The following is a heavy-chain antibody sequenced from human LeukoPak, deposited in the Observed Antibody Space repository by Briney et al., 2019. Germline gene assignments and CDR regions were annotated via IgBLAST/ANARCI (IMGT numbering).Heavy chain of an antibody. CDR2: IYYSGST. J-gene: IGHJ4*02. D-gene: IGHD3-22*01. V-gene: IGHV4-34*01. Sequence: SETLSLTCAVYAGSFSGYYWSWIRQPPGKGLEWIGSIYYSGSTYYNPSLKSRVTISVDTSKNQFSLKLSSVTAADTAVYYCAIDLYYYDSSGQGPEYYFDYWGQGTLVTVSS. CDR1: AGSFSGYY. CDR3: AIDLYYYDSSGQGPEYYFDY.